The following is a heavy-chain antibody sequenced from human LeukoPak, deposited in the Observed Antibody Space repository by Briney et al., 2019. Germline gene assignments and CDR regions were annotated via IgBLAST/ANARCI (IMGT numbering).Heavy chain of an antibody. V-gene: IGHV3-21*01. J-gene: IGHJ4*02. CDR3: AIRRHLGFDY. Sequence: GGSLRLSCAASGFTFSSYSMNWVRQAPGTGLEWVSSIGSSSSYIYYADSVKGRFTISRDNAKNSLYLQMNSLRAEDTAVYYCAIRRHLGFDYWGQGTLVTVSS. CDR2: IGSSSSYI. D-gene: IGHD3-10*01. CDR1: GFTFSSYS.